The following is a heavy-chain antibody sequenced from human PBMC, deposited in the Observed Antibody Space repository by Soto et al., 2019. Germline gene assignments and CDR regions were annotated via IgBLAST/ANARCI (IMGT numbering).Heavy chain of an antibody. Sequence: EVQLVESGGGLVQPGGSLRLSCAASGFIFSTYSMNWVRQAPGKGLEWVAYISSSSDTIYYADSVKGRSTSSRDNAKNSMYLEMNGLRTEETGVYFGARGGSSGLFTNDLLDYWGPGTLVTVSS. V-gene: IGHV3-48*01. D-gene: IGHD6-19*01. CDR3: ARGGSSGLFTNDLLDY. CDR1: GFIFSTYS. J-gene: IGHJ4*02. CDR2: ISSSSDTI.